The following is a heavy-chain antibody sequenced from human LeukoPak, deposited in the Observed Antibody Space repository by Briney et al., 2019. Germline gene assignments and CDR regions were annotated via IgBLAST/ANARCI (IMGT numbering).Heavy chain of an antibody. D-gene: IGHD3-22*01. J-gene: IGHJ6*03. Sequence: GGSLRLSCAASGFTVSSNYMSWVRQVPGKGLEWVSVIYSGGSTYYADSVKGRFTISRDNSKNTLYLQMNSLRAEDTAVYYCATRRDYYDSSGYPYYYYMDVWGKGTTVTISS. CDR2: IYSGGST. CDR1: GFTVSSNY. V-gene: IGHV3-53*01. CDR3: ATRRDYYDSSGYPYYYYMDV.